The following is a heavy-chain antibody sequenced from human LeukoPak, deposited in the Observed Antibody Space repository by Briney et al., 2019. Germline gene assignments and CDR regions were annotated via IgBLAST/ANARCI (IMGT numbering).Heavy chain of an antibody. J-gene: IGHJ4*02. V-gene: IGHV1-69*04. CDR2: IIPILGIA. CDR3: ARQPLYCSGGSCNLDY. CDR1: GGTFSSYA. D-gene: IGHD2-15*01. Sequence: SVKVSCKASGGTFSSYAISWVRQAPGQGLEWMGRIIPILGIANYAQKFQGRVTITADKSTSTAYMGLSSLRSEDTAVYYCARQPLYCSGGSCNLDYWGQGTLVTVSS.